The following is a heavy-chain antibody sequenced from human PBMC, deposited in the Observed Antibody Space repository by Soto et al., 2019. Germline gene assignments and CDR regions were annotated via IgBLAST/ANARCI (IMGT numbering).Heavy chain of an antibody. V-gene: IGHV3-23*01. CDR3: AKNQGVELVPLATVDWFDP. Sequence: PGGSLRLSCAASCFIFENFGMSGVRQAPGKGLEWISSISGSGFKKYYADSVKGRFTISRDNSKSTVYLELNNLSAEDTAVYHCAKNQGVELVPLATVDWFDPWGQGSVVTVSS. J-gene: IGHJ5*02. CDR2: ISGSGFKK. CDR1: CFIFENFG. D-gene: IGHD1-26*01.